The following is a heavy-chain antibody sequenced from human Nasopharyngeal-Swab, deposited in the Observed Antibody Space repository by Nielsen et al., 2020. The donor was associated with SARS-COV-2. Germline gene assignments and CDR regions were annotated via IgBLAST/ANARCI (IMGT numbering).Heavy chain of an antibody. J-gene: IGHJ4*02. V-gene: IGHV4-34*01. CDR1: GGSFSGYY. CDR3: ARGRGSSSWYLRFDY. CDR2: INHSGST. Sequence: SETLSLTCAVYGGSFSGYYWSWIRQPPGEGLEWIGEINHSGSTNYNPSLKSRVTISVDTSKNQFSLKLSSVTAADTAVYYCARGRGSSSWYLRFDYWGQGTLVTVSS. D-gene: IGHD6-13*01.